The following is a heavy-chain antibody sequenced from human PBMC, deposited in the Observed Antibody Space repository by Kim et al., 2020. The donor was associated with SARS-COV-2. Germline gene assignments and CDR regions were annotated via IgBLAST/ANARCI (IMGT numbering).Heavy chain of an antibody. J-gene: IGHJ5*02. Sequence: ASVKVSCKASGYTFTSYAMHWVRQAPGQRLEWMGWINAGNGNTKYSQKFQGRVTITRDTSASTAYMELSSLRSEDTAVYYCARDADSSGWYNWFDPWGQGTLVTVSP. CDR1: GYTFTSYA. D-gene: IGHD6-19*01. CDR3: ARDADSSGWYNWFDP. CDR2: INAGNGNT. V-gene: IGHV1-3*01.